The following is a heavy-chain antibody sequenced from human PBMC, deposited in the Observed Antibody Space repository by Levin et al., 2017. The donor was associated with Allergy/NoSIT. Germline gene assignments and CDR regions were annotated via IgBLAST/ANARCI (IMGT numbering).Heavy chain of an antibody. CDR3: ARGVVGGYSYGTEIPNPYYYYGMDV. V-gene: IGHV3-21*01. J-gene: IGHJ6*02. CDR1: GFTFSSYS. D-gene: IGHD5-18*01. CDR2: ISSSSSYI. Sequence: GESLKISCAASGFTFSSYSMNWVRQAPGKGLEWVSSISSSSSYIYYADSVKGRFTISRDNAKNSLYLQMNSLRAEDTAVYYCARGVVGGYSYGTEIPNPYYYYGMDVWGQGTTVTVSS.